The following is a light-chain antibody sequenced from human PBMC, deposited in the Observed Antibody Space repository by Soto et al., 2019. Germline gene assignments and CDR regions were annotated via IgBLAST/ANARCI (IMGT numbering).Light chain of an antibody. Sequence: DIQMTQSPSTLSASVGDRVTITCRASQSISSWVAWYQQKPGKGPKLLIYKASHLESGVPSRFSGSESGTEFTLTISSLQPGDFATYYCQHYNTYPWTFGHGTKVDIK. J-gene: IGKJ1*01. V-gene: IGKV1-5*03. CDR1: QSISSW. CDR3: QHYNTYPWT. CDR2: KAS.